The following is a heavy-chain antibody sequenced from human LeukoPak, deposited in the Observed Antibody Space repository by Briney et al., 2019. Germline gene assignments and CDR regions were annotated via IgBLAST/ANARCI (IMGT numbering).Heavy chain of an antibody. V-gene: IGHV3-74*03. CDR2: INRDGSTT. CDR3: ARGGDYYDSSGYFWRPAEIDY. Sequence: GGSLRLSCAASGFTFSTYWMHWVRQAPGKGLVWVSRINRDGSTTTYADSVKGRFTVSRDNAKNTLNLQMNSLRAEDTAVYYCARGGDYYDSSGYFWRPAEIDYWGQGTLVTVSS. J-gene: IGHJ4*02. D-gene: IGHD3-22*01. CDR1: GFTFSTYW.